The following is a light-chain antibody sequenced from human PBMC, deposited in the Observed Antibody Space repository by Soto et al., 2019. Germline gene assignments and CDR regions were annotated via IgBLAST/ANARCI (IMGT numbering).Light chain of an antibody. CDR1: SSDVGGYNY. Sequence: QSALTQPPSASGSPGQSVTISCTGTSSDVGGYNYVSWDQQHPGKAPKLMIYEVSKRPSGVPDRFSGSKSGNTASLTVSGLQAEDAADYYCSSYAGSNNWVFGGGTKLTVL. J-gene: IGLJ2*01. CDR2: EVS. CDR3: SSYAGSNNWV. V-gene: IGLV2-8*01.